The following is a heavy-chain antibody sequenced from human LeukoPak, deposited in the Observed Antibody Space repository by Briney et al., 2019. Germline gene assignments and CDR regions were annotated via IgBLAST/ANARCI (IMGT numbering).Heavy chain of an antibody. CDR1: GGSISSGGYY. J-gene: IGHJ4*02. CDR2: IYYSGST. CDR3: ARTVDTAMVIDY. Sequence: SETLSLTCTVSGGSISSGGYYWSWIRQHPGTGLEWIGYIYYSGSTYYNPSLKSRITISVDTSKNQFSLKLSSVTAADTAVYYCARTVDTAMVIDYWGQGTLVTVSS. V-gene: IGHV4-31*03. D-gene: IGHD5-18*01.